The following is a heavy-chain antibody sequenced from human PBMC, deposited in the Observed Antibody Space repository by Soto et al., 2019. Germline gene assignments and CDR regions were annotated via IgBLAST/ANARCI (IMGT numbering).Heavy chain of an antibody. D-gene: IGHD3-16*01. CDR2: INAGNGNT. CDR1: GYTFTSYA. Sequence: QVQLVQSGAEVKKPGASVKVSCKASGYTFTSYAMHWVRQAPGQRLEWMGWINAGNGNTKYSQKFQGRVTITRDTSASTACMELSSLRSEDTAVYYCARGEFLSYDDYWGQGTLVTVSS. J-gene: IGHJ4*02. V-gene: IGHV1-3*01. CDR3: ARGEFLSYDDY.